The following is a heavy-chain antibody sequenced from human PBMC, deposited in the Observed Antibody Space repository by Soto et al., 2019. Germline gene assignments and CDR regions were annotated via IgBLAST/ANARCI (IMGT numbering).Heavy chain of an antibody. Sequence: TLSLTCAVYGGSFSGCYGSWIRQPPGKGLEWSGEFNRSGSTNYNPSLKSRVTITVDTAKNPFSLKLSSVTAADTAVYHRARGGAVRIAEAGYCFDPWGQG. CDR1: GGSFSGCY. D-gene: IGHD6-13*01. CDR3: ARGGAVRIAEAGYCFDP. J-gene: IGHJ5*02. V-gene: IGHV4-34*01. CDR2: FNRSGST.